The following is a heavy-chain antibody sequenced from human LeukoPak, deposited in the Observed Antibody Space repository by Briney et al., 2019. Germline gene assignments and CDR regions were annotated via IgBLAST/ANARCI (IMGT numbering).Heavy chain of an antibody. CDR1: GFTFSSYE. D-gene: IGHD6-13*01. Sequence: GGSLRLSCAASGFTFSSYEMNWVRQAPGKGLEWVSKISSSGSTINYADSVKGRFTISRDNAKSSLYLQMTSLRAEDTALYYCAKDATAVPGTVYMDVWGKGTTVTISS. J-gene: IGHJ6*03. V-gene: IGHV3-48*03. CDR3: AKDATAVPGTVYMDV. CDR2: ISSSGSTI.